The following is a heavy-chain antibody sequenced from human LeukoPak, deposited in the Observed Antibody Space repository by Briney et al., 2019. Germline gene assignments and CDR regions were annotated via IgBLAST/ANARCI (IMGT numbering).Heavy chain of an antibody. J-gene: IGHJ6*02. Sequence: ASVKVSCKASGYTFTSYDINWVRQATGRGLEWMGWMNPNSGNTGYAQKFQGRVTMTRNTSISTAYMELSSLRSEDTAVYYCARDSSSWYGRYYYYYGMDVWGQGTTVTVSS. V-gene: IGHV1-8*01. CDR2: MNPNSGNT. D-gene: IGHD6-13*01. CDR3: ARDSSSWYGRYYYYYGMDV. CDR1: GYTFTSYD.